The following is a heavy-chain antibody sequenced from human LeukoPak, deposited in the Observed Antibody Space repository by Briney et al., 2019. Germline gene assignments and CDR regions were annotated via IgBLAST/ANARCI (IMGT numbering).Heavy chain of an antibody. CDR1: GFTFSTYV. V-gene: IGHV3-23*01. J-gene: IGHJ4*02. D-gene: IGHD6-19*01. CDR2: LSNSGGTT. CDR3: AKGRIAIYSSGWTDYFDY. Sequence: GGSLRLSCVASGFTFSTYVMSWARQAPGKGLEWVASLSNSGGTTYSADSVQGRFTISRDNSKSTLYLQMNSLRAEDTAVYYCAKGRIAIYSSGWTDYFDYWGQGTLVTVSS.